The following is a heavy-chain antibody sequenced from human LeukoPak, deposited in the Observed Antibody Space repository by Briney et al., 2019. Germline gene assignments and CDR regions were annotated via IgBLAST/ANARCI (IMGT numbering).Heavy chain of an antibody. CDR1: GFTLSTYT. CDR3: AREYSSSSGRAFDI. J-gene: IGHJ3*02. V-gene: IGHV3-48*02. D-gene: IGHD6-6*01. Sequence: PGRSLRLSCAASGFTLSTYTMTWGRQAAGKVRRWFSYISSSSITIYYADSVKGRFTISRDNAKNSLYLQMNSLRDEDAAVYYCAREYSSSSGRAFDIWGQGTMVTASS. CDR2: ISSSSITI.